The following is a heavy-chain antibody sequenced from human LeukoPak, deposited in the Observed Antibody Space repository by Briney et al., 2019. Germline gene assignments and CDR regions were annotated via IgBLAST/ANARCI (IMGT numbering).Heavy chain of an antibody. CDR2: IYYSGST. D-gene: IGHD3-10*01. J-gene: IGHJ4*02. CDR3: ARDPYGSGSYYRV. V-gene: IGHV4-39*07. Sequence: PSETLSLTCTVSGGSISSSSYYWGWIRQPPGKGLEWIGSIYYSGSTYYNPSLKSRVTISVDTSKNQFSLKLSSVTAADTAVYYCARDPYGSGSYYRVWGQGTLVTVSS. CDR1: GGSISSSSYY.